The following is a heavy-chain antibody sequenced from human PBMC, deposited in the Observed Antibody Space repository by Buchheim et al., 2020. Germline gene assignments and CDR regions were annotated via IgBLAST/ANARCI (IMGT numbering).Heavy chain of an antibody. CDR1: GFIFSSYD. CDR2: ISYEGSNK. D-gene: IGHD3-9*01. J-gene: IGHJ4*02. CDR3: AADVLTGYFGDY. Sequence: QVQLVESGGGVVQPGRSLRLSCAASGFIFSSYDMHWVRQAPGKGLEWVAVISYEGSNKYNADSVKGRFTISRDNSKNTLYLQMNSLRTEDTAVYYCAADVLTGYFGDYWGRGTL. V-gene: IGHV3-30*03.